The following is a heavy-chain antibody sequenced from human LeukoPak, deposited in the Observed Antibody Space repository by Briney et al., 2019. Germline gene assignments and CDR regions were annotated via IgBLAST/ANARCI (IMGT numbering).Heavy chain of an antibody. V-gene: IGHV4-31*03. Sequence: SQTLSLTCTVSGVSISSGGYYWSWIRQHPGKGLEWIGYIYYSGSTTYNPSLKSRVTISVDKSKNQFSLKLSSVTAADTAVYYCARISQGYYFDYWGQGTLVTVSS. CDR3: ARISQGYYFDY. CDR1: GVSISSGGYY. J-gene: IGHJ4*02. CDR2: IYYSGST.